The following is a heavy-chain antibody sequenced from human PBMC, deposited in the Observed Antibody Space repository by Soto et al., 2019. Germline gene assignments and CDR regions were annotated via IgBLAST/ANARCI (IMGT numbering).Heavy chain of an antibody. Sequence: ASVNVSCKSSGYTFTSYYINWVRQATGQGLEWMGWMNPNSGNTGYAQKFQGRVTMTRNTSISTAYMELSSLRSEDTAVYYCARFIAAAGLFYFDYWGQGTLVTVSS. CDR1: GYTFTSYY. CDR2: MNPNSGNT. J-gene: IGHJ4*02. CDR3: ARFIAAAGLFYFDY. V-gene: IGHV1-8*01. D-gene: IGHD6-13*01.